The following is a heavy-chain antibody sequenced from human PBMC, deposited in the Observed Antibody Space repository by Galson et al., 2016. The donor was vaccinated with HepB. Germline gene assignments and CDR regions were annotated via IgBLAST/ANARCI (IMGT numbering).Heavy chain of an antibody. CDR1: GSSVSSGGYY. D-gene: IGHD4-17*01. CDR2: IYYSGST. CDR3: ARMVYGDAYYFDY. V-gene: IGHV4-31*03. J-gene: IGHJ4*02. Sequence: LTCTVSGSSVSSGGYYWSWIRQHPGKGLEWIGYIYYSGSTYYNPSLKSRVTITVDTSKNHFSLKLSSVTAAAAAVYYCARMVYGDAYYFDYWGQGTLVTVS.